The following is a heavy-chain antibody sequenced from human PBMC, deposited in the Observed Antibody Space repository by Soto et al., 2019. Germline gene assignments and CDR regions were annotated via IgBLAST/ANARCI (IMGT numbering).Heavy chain of an antibody. Sequence: EVQLVESGGGLVQPGGSLRLSCAASAFTFRNYWMSWVRQAPGKVLEWLANIKQDGSEKDYVDSVKGRFTISRDNAKSSLYLPINSLRAEDTAVYYCARVDCSSIGFYGDSSYYGMDVWGQGTTVTVS. CDR3: ARVDCSSIGFYGDSSYYGMDV. V-gene: IGHV3-7*05. J-gene: IGHJ6*02. CDR1: AFTFRNYW. D-gene: IGHD2-2*01. CDR2: IKQDGSEK.